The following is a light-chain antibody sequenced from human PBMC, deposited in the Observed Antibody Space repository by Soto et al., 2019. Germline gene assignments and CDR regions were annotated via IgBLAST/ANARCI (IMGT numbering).Light chain of an antibody. CDR2: EGS. V-gene: IGLV2-23*01. CDR1: SSDVGSSNL. J-gene: IGLJ1*01. CDR3: CSFADSSTFYV. Sequence: QSVLTQPASVSGSPGQSITISCTGTSSDVGSSNLVSWYQQHPGKAPKLIIYEGSRRPSGVSGRFSGSKSGNTASLTISGLQAEDEADYYSCSFADSSTFYVFGTGTKVTVL.